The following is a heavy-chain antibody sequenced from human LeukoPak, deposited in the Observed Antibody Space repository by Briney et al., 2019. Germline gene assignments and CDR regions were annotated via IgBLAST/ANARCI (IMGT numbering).Heavy chain of an antibody. V-gene: IGHV4-39*07. CDR1: GGSISSSSYY. Sequence: SETLSLTCTVSGGSISSSSYYWGWIRQPPGKGLEWIGSIYYSGSTYYNPSLKSRVTISVDTSKNQFSLKLSSVTAADTAVYYCAREGGGYSYCYGYWGQGTLVTVSS. CDR3: AREGGGYSYCYGY. D-gene: IGHD5-18*01. CDR2: IYYSGST. J-gene: IGHJ4*02.